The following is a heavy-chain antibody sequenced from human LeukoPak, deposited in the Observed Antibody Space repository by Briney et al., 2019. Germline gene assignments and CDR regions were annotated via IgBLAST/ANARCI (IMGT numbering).Heavy chain of an antibody. J-gene: IGHJ3*02. CDR1: GGSVSSGSYY. CDR2: IYYSGST. V-gene: IGHV4-61*01. CDR3: ARDGSESAFDI. Sequence: SETLSLTCTVSGGSVSSGSYYWSWIRQPPGKGLEWIGYIYYSGSTNYNPSLKSRVTISVDTSKNQFSLKLSSVNAADTAVYYCARDGSESAFDIWGQGTMVTVSS.